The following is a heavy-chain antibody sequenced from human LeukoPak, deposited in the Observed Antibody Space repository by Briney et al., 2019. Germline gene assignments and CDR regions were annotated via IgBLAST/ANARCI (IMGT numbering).Heavy chain of an antibody. CDR3: ARDHDFGPDY. CDR2: IKPDSGAT. Sequence: ASVKVSCKASGYTFTDYYMHWLRQAPGQGLEWMGWIKPDSGATNYAQKFQGRFTMSRDMSISTVHMELSSLTSDDTAMYYCARDHDFGPDYWGQGTLVTVSA. D-gene: IGHD4/OR15-4a*01. J-gene: IGHJ4*02. CDR1: GYTFTDYY. V-gene: IGHV1-2*02.